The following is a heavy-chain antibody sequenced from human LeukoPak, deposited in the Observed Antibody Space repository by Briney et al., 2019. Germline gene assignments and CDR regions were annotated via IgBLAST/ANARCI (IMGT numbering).Heavy chain of an antibody. CDR2: IVVGSGNT. CDR1: GFTFTTSA. D-gene: IGHD3-22*01. J-gene: IGHJ4*02. Sequence: SEKVSCKASGFTFTTSAMQWVRQARGQRLEWIGWIVVGSGNTNYAQKFQERVTITRDMSTSTAYMELSSLRPEDTAVYYCAAAYRYFYDRGGYFDYWGQGTLVTVSS. V-gene: IGHV1-58*02. CDR3: AAAYRYFYDRGGYFDY.